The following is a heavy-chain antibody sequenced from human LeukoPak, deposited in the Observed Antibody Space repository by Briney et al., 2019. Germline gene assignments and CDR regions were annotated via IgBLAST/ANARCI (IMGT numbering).Heavy chain of an antibody. CDR1: GGTFSSYA. D-gene: IGHD3-3*02. CDR3: ARDIRPPGLAPHNYYYYYMDV. CDR2: IIPIFGTA. V-gene: IGHV1-69*13. Sequence: GASVKVSCKASGGTFSSYAISWVRQAPGQGLEWMGGIIPIFGTANYAQKFQGRVTITADESTSTAYMELSSLRSEDTAVYYCARDIRPPGLAPHNYYYYYMDVWGKGTTVTISS. J-gene: IGHJ6*03.